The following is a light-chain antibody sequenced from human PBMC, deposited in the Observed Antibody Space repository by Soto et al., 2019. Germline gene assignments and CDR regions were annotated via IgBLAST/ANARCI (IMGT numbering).Light chain of an antibody. CDR2: GGS. CDR1: QSVTSTY. V-gene: IGKV3-20*01. Sequence: EIVLPQSPVTLSLSPGERATLSCTASQSVTSTYLAWYQQKPGQSPRLLIYGGSTRASDFPDRFSGGGSGTDFTLLIRQVEPDDSVVYYCHCQQFDISLVYCFDQGTQLEI. CDR3: HCQQFDISLVYC. J-gene: IGKJ2*03.